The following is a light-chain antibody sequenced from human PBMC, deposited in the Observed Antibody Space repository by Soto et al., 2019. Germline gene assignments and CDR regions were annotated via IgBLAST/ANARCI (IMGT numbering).Light chain of an antibody. Sequence: EIVLTHSPGTLSLSPGERATLSCRASQSVSSSSLAWYQQKPGQAPRLLIYGVSSRATGIPDRFSGSGSGTDFALTISGLEPEDFAVYYCQQSSSSPWTFGQGTKVDIK. CDR3: QQSSSSPWT. CDR1: QSVSSSS. CDR2: GVS. V-gene: IGKV3-20*01. J-gene: IGKJ1*01.